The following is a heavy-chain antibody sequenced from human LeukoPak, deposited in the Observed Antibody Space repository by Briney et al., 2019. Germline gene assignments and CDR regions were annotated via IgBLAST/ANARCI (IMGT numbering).Heavy chain of an antibody. V-gene: IGHV3-11*04. CDR2: ISPSGTDI. J-gene: IGHJ4*02. Sequence: GGSLRLSCAVSGFTFTDTYMTWIRQAPGKGLESLSYISPSGTDISYADSVKGRFTISRDNAKNSLYLQMNSLRVKDTAVYYCLRGDRRDYWGQGTLVTVSS. CDR1: GFTFTDTY. CDR3: LRGDRRDY.